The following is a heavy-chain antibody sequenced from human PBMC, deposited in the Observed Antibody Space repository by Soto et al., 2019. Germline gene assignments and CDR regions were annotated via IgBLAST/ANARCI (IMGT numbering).Heavy chain of an antibody. CDR2: IYYGGTT. V-gene: IGHV4-39*02. D-gene: IGHD3-22*01. Sequence: HLQLQESGPGLVKPSETLSLTCNVSGDSISSSNYYWGWIRQPPGKGLEWIANIYYGGTTYYNPSLKSRVAISVDTSKHPFSLKLSSVTAADTAIYYCARSSTGYYKWFDPWGQGTLVTVSS. CDR1: GDSISSSNYY. J-gene: IGHJ5*02. CDR3: ARSSTGYYKWFDP.